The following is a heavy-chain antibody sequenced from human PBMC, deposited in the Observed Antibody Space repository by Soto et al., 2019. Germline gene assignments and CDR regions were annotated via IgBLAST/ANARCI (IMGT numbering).Heavy chain of an antibody. D-gene: IGHD2-2*01. Sequence: QVQLVESGGGVVQPGRSLKLSCAASGFSFSSYAMHWVRQAPGKGLEWVAGIWYDGGNKCYADSVKGRFTISRDNSNNTLYVQMNSLKAEDTAVYYCVRDPYLPAAGRLSSLHYWGPGTLVTVSS. V-gene: IGHV3-33*01. CDR2: IWYDGGNK. CDR3: VRDPYLPAAGRLSSLHY. CDR1: GFSFSSYA. J-gene: IGHJ4*02.